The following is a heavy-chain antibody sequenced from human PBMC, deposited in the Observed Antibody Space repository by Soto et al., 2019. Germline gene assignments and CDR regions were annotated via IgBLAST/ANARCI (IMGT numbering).Heavy chain of an antibody. J-gene: IGHJ4*02. V-gene: IGHV1-3*01. D-gene: IGHD5-18*01. Sequence: QVQLVQSGAEVKKPGASVKVSCKASGYTFTSYAMHWVRQAPGQRLEWMGWINAGNGNTKYSQKFQGRVTITRDTSASTAYMELSSLRSADTAVYFCARELIGYLHYFDYWGQGTLVTVSS. CDR3: ARELIGYLHYFDY. CDR1: GYTFTSYA. CDR2: INAGNGNT.